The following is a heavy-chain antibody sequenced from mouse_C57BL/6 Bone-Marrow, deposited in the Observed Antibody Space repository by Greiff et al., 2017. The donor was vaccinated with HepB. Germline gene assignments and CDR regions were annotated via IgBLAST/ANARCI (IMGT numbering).Heavy chain of an antibody. D-gene: IGHD2-1*01. CDR3: ASCLLWSY. V-gene: IGHV1-82*01. Sequence: QVQLQQSGPELVKPGASVKISCKASGYAFSSSWMNWVKQRPGKGLEWIGRIYPGDGDTNYNGKFKGKATLTADKSSSTAYMQLSSLTSENSAVYFCASCLLWSYWGQGTTLTVSS. CDR1: GYAFSSSW. J-gene: IGHJ2*01. CDR2: IYPGDGDT.